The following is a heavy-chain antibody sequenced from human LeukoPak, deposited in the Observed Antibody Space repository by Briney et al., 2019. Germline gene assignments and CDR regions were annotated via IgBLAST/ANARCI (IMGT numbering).Heavy chain of an antibody. V-gene: IGHV4-34*01. Sequence: SETLSLTCAVYGGSFSGYYWSWIRQPPGKGLEWIGEINHSGSTNYNPSLKSRVTISVDTSKNQFSLKLSSVTAAAPAVYYCARGFCSGGSCYPLFCYYYYMDVWGKGTTVTVSS. CDR2: INHSGST. CDR1: GGSFSGYY. J-gene: IGHJ6*03. D-gene: IGHD2-15*01. CDR3: ARGFCSGGSCYPLFCYYYYMDV.